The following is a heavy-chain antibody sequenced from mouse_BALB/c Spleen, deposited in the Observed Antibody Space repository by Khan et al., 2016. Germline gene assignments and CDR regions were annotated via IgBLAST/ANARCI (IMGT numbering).Heavy chain of an antibody. J-gene: IGHJ2*01. Sequence: EVQLQESGPGLVKPSQSLSLTCTVTGYSITSDYAWNWIRQFPGNKLEWMGYISYSGSTSYNPSLKSRISITRDTSKNQFFLQLNSVTTEDTATYYWARGRAFDYWGQGTTLTVSS. CDR2: ISYSGST. CDR1: GYSITSDYA. V-gene: IGHV3-2*02. D-gene: IGHD3-3*01. CDR3: ARGRAFDY.